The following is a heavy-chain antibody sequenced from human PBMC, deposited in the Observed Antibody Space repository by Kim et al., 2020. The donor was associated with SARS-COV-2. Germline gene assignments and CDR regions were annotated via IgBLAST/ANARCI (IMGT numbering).Heavy chain of an antibody. V-gene: IGHV3-23*03. Sequence: ADSVKGRFTISRANPNNTLYLQMNSLRAEDTAVYYWAKGWGLLPGGWFDPWGQGTLVTVSS. D-gene: IGHD2-21*02. J-gene: IGHJ5*02. CDR3: AKGWGLLPGGWFDP.